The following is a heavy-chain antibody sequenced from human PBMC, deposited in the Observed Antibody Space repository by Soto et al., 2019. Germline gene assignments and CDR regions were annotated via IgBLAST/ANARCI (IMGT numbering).Heavy chain of an antibody. V-gene: IGHV4-30-4*01. CDR1: GGSISSGDYY. CDR2: IYYSGST. J-gene: IGHJ5*02. CDR3: ARAILDCVGGLNRLLWFGELLSPCWFDP. D-gene: IGHD3-10*01. Sequence: SETLSLTCTVSGGSISSGDYYWSWIRQPPGKGLEWIGYIYYSGSTYYNPSLKSRVTISVDTSKNQFSLKLSSVTAADTAVYYCARAILDCVGGLNRLLWFGELLSPCWFDPWGQGTLVT.